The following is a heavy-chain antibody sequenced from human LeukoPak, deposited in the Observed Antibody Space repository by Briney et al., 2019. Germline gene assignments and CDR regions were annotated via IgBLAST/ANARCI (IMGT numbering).Heavy chain of an antibody. D-gene: IGHD3-10*01. CDR1: GGSFSGYY. Sequence: SETLSLTCAVYGGSFSGYYWSWIRQPPGKGLEWIGEINHSGSTNYNPSLKSRVTISVDRSKNQFSLKLSSVTAADTAVYYCARSLYYGSGSTTAFDYWGQGTLVTVSS. CDR3: ARSLYYGSGSTTAFDY. J-gene: IGHJ4*02. V-gene: IGHV4-34*01. CDR2: INHSGST.